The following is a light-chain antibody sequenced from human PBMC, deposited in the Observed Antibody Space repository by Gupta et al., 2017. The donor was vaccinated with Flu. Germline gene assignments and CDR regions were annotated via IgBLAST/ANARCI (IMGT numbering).Light chain of an antibody. CDR3: QSYDSSLREV. J-gene: IGLJ2*01. CDR1: SSNSGANYD. Sequence: SVLTQPPSVSGAPGPRVTISCTGSSSNSGANYDVHWYQQLPGTAPKLLIFGNSNRPSGVPDRFSGSKSGTSASLAITGLQPGDEGDYYCQSYDSSLREVFGGGTKLTVL. CDR2: GNS. V-gene: IGLV1-40*01.